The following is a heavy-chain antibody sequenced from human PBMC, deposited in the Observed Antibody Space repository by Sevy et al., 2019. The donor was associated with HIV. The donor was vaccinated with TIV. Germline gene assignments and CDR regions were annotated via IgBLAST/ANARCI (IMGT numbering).Heavy chain of an antibody. J-gene: IGHJ4*02. V-gene: IGHV3-23*01. CDR1: GFTFSSYA. Sequence: GESLKISCAASGFTFSSYAMSWVRQAPGKGLEWVSAIRGSGGSTYYADSVKGRFTISRDNSKNTLYLQMNSLRAEDTAVYYCAKEGYYDSSGPFDYWGQGTLVTVSS. CDR2: IRGSGGST. D-gene: IGHD3-22*01. CDR3: AKEGYYDSSGPFDY.